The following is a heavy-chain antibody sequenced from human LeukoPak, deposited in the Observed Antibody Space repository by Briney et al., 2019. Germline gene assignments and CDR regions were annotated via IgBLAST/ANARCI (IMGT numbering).Heavy chain of an antibody. Sequence: ASVKVSCKASGGTFSSYAISWVRQAPGQGLEWMGGIIPTFGTANYAQKFQGRVTITADESTSTAYMELSSLRSEDTAVYYCARDGDYYDSSGYHIWGQGTLVTVSS. D-gene: IGHD3-22*01. J-gene: IGHJ4*02. CDR1: GGTFSSYA. CDR3: ARDGDYYDSSGYHI. V-gene: IGHV1-69*13. CDR2: IIPTFGTA.